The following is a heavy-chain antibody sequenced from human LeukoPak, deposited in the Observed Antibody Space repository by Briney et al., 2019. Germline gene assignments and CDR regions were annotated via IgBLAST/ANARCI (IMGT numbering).Heavy chain of an antibody. J-gene: IGHJ4*02. V-gene: IGHV6-1*01. CDR3: ARASLQSVYLDC. CDR1: GDSVSTNGIA. CDR2: TYYRSKWNN. Sequence: SQTLSLTCAISGDSVSTNGIAWIWIRQSPSRGLEWLGRTYYRSKWNNDYAVSAKSRITINPDTSKNQFSLQLNSVTPEDTAVYYCARASLQSVYLDCWGQGTLVTVSS.